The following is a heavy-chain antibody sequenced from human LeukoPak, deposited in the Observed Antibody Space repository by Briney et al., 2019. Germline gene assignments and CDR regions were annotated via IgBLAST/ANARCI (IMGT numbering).Heavy chain of an antibody. Sequence: PGGSLRLSCAASGFTFSSYSMNWVRQAPGKGLGWVSYISSSSTIYYADSVKGRFTISRDNAKNSLYLQMNSLRDEDTAVYYCARDERDSGSYPNDYWGQGTLVTVSS. CDR2: ISSSSTI. CDR3: ARDERDSGSYPNDY. CDR1: GFTFSSYS. J-gene: IGHJ4*02. V-gene: IGHV3-48*02. D-gene: IGHD1-26*01.